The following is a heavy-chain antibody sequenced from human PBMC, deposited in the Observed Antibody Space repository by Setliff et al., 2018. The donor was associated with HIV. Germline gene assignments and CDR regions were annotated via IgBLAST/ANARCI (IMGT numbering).Heavy chain of an antibody. Sequence: GGSLRLSCAASGFTFSSYSMNWVRQAPGKGLEWVASISSSGAHIFYADSLKGRFTISRDNGKNLLYLQMNSLRAEDTAVYYCAREGQEEWLAPSMYNWFDPWGQGTLVTVSS. V-gene: IGHV3-21*06. CDR3: AREGQEEWLAPSMYNWFDP. D-gene: IGHD6-19*01. CDR2: ISSSGAHI. CDR1: GFTFSSYS. J-gene: IGHJ5*02.